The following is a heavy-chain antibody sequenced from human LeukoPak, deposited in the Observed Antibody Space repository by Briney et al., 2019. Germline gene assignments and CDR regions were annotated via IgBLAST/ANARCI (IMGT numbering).Heavy chain of an antibody. CDR3: ARGRAVGVPAAIHWFDP. CDR2: MNPNSGNT. D-gene: IGHD2-2*01. CDR1: GYTFTSYD. V-gene: IGHV1-8*03. Sequence: ASVKVSCKASGYTFTSYDINWVRQATGQGLEWMGWMNPNSGNTGYAQKFQGRVTITRNTSISTAYMELSSLRSEDTAVYYCARGRAVGVPAAIHWFDPWGQGTLVTVSS. J-gene: IGHJ5*02.